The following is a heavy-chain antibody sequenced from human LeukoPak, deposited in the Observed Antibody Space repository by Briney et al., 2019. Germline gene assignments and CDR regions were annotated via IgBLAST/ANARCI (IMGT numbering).Heavy chain of an antibody. Sequence: SETLSLTCSVSADSIDRGYSWTWLRQPPGKGLEYIGSIDHVGKIYHSASLKSRITMSFDSAQRQFSLKLSSVTAADTAVYYCARAPLNGYQLLLISIGSAEPYYFDYWGQGTLVTVSS. D-gene: IGHD2-2*01. CDR1: ADSIDRGYS. V-gene: IGHV4-38-2*02. J-gene: IGHJ4*02. CDR3: ARAPLNGYQLLLISIGSAEPYYFDY. CDR2: IDHVGKI.